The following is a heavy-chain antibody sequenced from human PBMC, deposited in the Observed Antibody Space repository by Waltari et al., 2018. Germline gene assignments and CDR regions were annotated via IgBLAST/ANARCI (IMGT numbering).Heavy chain of an antibody. D-gene: IGHD2-21*02. Sequence: QVQLQQWGAGLFKPSETLSLTCAVSVDSFSCYFWSSIRQPPGGGLEWVGDINHSGSTNYNPSLKSRVTLSVDTSKNQFSLKLNSLTAADTAVYYCARGMVVTAWAQYNWFDPWGQGTLVTVSS. V-gene: IGHV4-34*01. J-gene: IGHJ5*02. CDR1: VDSFSCYF. CDR3: ARGMVVTAWAQYNWFDP. CDR2: INHSGST.